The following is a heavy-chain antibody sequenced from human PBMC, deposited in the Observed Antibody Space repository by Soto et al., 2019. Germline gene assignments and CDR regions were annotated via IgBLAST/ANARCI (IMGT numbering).Heavy chain of an antibody. V-gene: IGHV3-48*02. CDR1: GFTFSPFR. CDR2: IGGSGGSI. J-gene: IGHJ5*02. CDR3: ARDLAWAFDA. Sequence: GGSLRLSCAASGFTFSPFRMNWVRQAPGKGLEWLSYIGGSGGSISYADSVKGRFTISRDNGKNTLYLQMSSLRDEDTAVYYCARDLAWAFDAWGQGALVTVSS. D-gene: IGHD1-26*01.